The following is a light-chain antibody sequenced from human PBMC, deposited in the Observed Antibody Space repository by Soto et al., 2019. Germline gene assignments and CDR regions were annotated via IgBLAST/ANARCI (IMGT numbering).Light chain of an antibody. V-gene: IGKV3-15*01. Sequence: EIVMTHSPATLSVSPLYRATLFFRASQGVSRRLAWYQHKPGQAPRLLISGASTGATGIPARFSGSGSGTEFTLTISSLQSEDCAVYYCQQYYTWPITFGGGTKVDIK. J-gene: IGKJ4*01. CDR2: GAS. CDR1: QGVSRR. CDR3: QQYYTWPIT.